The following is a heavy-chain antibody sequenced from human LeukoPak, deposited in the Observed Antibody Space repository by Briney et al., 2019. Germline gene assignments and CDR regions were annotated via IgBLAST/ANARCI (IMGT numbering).Heavy chain of an antibody. CDR2: ISGSGGST. CDR1: GFTFSDYY. V-gene: IGHV3-23*01. D-gene: IGHD6-19*01. Sequence: GGSLRLSCAASGFTFSDYYMSWVRQAPGKGLEWVSAISGSGGSTYYADSVKGRFTISRDNSKNTLYLQMNSLRAEDTAVYYCAKDSFSQWPKGYWGQGTLVTVSS. J-gene: IGHJ4*02. CDR3: AKDSFSQWPKGY.